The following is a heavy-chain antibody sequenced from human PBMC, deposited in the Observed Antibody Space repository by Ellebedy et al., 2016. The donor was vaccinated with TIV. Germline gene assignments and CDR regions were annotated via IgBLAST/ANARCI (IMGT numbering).Heavy chain of an antibody. CDR3: AKRLGIAGPSGDY. J-gene: IGHJ4*02. Sequence: GESLKISCAASGITFSSYAMSWVPQAPGKGLEWVSTISNTGSRTYYADSVEGRFIISRDNSKKTLYLQMNSLRAEDTAVYYCAKRLGIAGPSGDYWGQGTLVTVSS. D-gene: IGHD7-27*01. CDR2: ISNTGSRT. V-gene: IGHV3-23*01. CDR1: GITFSSYA.